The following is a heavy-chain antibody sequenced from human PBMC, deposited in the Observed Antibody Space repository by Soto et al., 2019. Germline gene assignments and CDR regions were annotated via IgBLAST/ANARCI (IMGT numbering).Heavy chain of an antibody. CDR1: GFTFVNYW. V-gene: IGHV3-7*01. CDR2: IKQDGSEK. Sequence: EVLLVESGGGLVQPGGSLRLSCAASGFTFVNYWMSWVRQAPGKGLEWVANIKQDGSEKYYADSVKGRFTISRDNPKNSLYLQMNSLRAEDTAVYYCARFLLARFRSAHFDSWGQGTLVTVSS. D-gene: IGHD3-10*01. J-gene: IGHJ4*02. CDR3: ARFLLARFRSAHFDS.